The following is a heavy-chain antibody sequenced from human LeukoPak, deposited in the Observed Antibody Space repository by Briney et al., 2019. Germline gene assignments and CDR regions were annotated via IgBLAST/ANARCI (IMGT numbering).Heavy chain of an antibody. V-gene: IGHV3-21*01. CDR1: GFTFSTFT. CDR3: ARVWTGQWPPHYYYMDV. D-gene: IGHD6-19*01. CDR2: ISSSSSYI. Sequence: PGGSLRLSCVVSGFTFSTFTMNWVRQAPGKGLEWVSCISSSSSYIYYADSVKGRFTISRDNAKNSLYLQMNSLRAEDTAVYYCARVWTGQWPPHYYYMDVWGKGTTVTISS. J-gene: IGHJ6*03.